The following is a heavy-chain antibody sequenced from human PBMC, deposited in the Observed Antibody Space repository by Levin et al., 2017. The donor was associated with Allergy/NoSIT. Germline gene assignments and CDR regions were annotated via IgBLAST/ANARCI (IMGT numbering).Heavy chain of an antibody. Sequence: GASVKVSCKASGGTFSNYGVNWVRQAPGQGLEWMGGIIPMFGTANYAQKFQGRVTITADKSTGTAYMELSSLTSEDTAVYYCARDPTSYYGSGNYPRPKWFDPWGQGTLDTVSS. CDR3: ARDPTSYYGSGNYPRPKWFDP. CDR1: GGTFSNYG. CDR2: IIPMFGTA. D-gene: IGHD3-10*01. V-gene: IGHV1-69*06. J-gene: IGHJ5*02.